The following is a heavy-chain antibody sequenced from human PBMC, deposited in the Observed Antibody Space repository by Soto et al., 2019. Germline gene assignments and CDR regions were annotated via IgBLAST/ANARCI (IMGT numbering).Heavy chain of an antibody. Sequence: GESLKISCKGSCYSFTNYWIGWVRQMPGKGLEWMGIIYPGDSDTRYSPSFQGQVTISADKSTSTASLQWNSLKASDTAMYYCERRGFRSEYFDSWGQRTLVTVSS. V-gene: IGHV5-51*01. CDR1: CYSFTNYW. CDR3: ERRGFRSEYFDS. CDR2: IYPGDSDT. J-gene: IGHJ4*02.